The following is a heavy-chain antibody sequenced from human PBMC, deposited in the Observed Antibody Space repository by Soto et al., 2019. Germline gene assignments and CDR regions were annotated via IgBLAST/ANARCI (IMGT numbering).Heavy chain of an antibody. D-gene: IGHD3-22*01. CDR2: IYQSGST. J-gene: IGHJ3*02. V-gene: IGHV4-30-2*01. Sequence: QTHLQESGSGLVKPSQTLSLTCAVSGGSLSSSAYSWSWIRQPPGKGLEWIGFIYQSGSTYYNPSLKSRVTMSLDRPKNQFSLKLSSVTAADTAVYYCARELLFYDSDGFSWDDAFDIWGQGTMVTVSS. CDR3: ARELLFYDSDGFSWDDAFDI. CDR1: GGSLSSSAYS.